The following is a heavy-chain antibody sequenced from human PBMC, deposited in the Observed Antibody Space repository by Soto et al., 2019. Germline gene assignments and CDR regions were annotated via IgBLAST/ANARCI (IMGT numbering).Heavy chain of an antibody. CDR3: ARKGPPRDAFDI. J-gene: IGHJ3*02. CDR2: VLGGGGST. CDR1: GFTFSSYA. V-gene: IGHV3-23*01. Sequence: EVQLLASGGGLVQPGGSLRLSCAASGFTFSSYAMSWVRQTPGKGLEWVSGVLGGGGSTFYADSVKGRFTISRDNSYNTLYVQMTSLRAEDTAIYYCARKGPPRDAFDIWGQGTMVTVAS.